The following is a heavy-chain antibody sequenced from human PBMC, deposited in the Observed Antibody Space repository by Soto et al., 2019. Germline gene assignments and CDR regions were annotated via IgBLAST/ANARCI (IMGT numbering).Heavy chain of an antibody. CDR1: GVSMSSSNL. CDR2: IYHSGST. D-gene: IGHD6-19*01. CDR3: ARERFGIAVAGKMLGWFDP. Sequence: VCGVSMSSSNLWRWVRQPPGKVLEWIGEIYHSGSTNYKPSLKSRVTISVDKSKNQFSLKLSSVTAADTAVYYCARERFGIAVAGKMLGWFDPWGQGTMVTVSS. V-gene: IGHV4-4*02. J-gene: IGHJ5*02.